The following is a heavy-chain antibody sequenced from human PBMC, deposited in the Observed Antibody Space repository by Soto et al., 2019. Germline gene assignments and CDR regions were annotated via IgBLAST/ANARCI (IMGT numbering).Heavy chain of an antibody. J-gene: IGHJ6*04. Sequence: TLSLTCTVSGGSISSGGYYWSWIRQHPGKGLEWIGYIYHSGSTYYNPSLKSRVTISVDTSKNQFSLKLSSVTAADTAVYYCARDLVRQPMDVWGKGTTVTVSS. CDR1: GGSISSGGYY. CDR3: ARDLVRQPMDV. V-gene: IGHV4-31*02. CDR2: IYHSGST. D-gene: IGHD2-2*01.